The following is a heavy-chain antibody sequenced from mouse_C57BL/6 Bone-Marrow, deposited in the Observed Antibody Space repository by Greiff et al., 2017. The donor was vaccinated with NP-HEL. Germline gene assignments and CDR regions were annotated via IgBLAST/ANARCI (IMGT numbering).Heavy chain of an antibody. CDR2: IYPRSGNT. D-gene: IGHD1-1*01. CDR1: GYTFTSSG. V-gene: IGHV1-81*01. CDR3: ACPIYYYGSKSSSYAMDY. J-gene: IGHJ4*01. Sequence: VKLVESGAELARPGASVKLSCKASGYTFTSSGISWVKQRTGQGLEWIGEIYPRSGNTYYNEKFKGKATLTADKSSSTAYMELRSLTSEDSAVYFCACPIYYYGSKSSSYAMDYWGQGTSVTVSS.